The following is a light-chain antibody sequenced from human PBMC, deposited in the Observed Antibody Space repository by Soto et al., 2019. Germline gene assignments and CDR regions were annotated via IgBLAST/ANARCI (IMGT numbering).Light chain of an antibody. CDR1: QTVSTI. CDR3: QQYGSSGT. V-gene: IGKV3-15*01. Sequence: IAMTRSPAILSVSPGEWVTLSCGATQTVSTILAWYQQVHGQAPRLLIYGSSARATGIPARFSGSGSGTDFTLTISRLETEDFAVYYCQQYGSSGTFGQGTKVDIK. CDR2: GSS. J-gene: IGKJ1*01.